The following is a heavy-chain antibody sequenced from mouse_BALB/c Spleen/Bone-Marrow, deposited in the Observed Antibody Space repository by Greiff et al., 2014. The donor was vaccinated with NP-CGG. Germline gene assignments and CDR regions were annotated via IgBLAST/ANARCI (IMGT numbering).Heavy chain of an antibody. Sequence: EVKLVGSGGGLVQPGGSRKLSCAASGFTFSDYGMAWVRQAPGKGPEWVAFISNLAYSIYYADTVTGRFTISRENAKNTLYLEMSSLRSEDTAMYYCAREGGAMDYWGQGTSVTVSS. CDR3: AREGGAMDY. CDR1: GFTFSDYG. J-gene: IGHJ4*01. CDR2: ISNLAYSI. V-gene: IGHV5-15*02.